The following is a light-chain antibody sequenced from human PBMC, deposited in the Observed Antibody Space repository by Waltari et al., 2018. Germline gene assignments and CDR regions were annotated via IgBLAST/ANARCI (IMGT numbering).Light chain of an antibody. Sequence: ESVLTQSPGTLSLSPGERATLSCRASKSISSYLAWYQQKPGQAPRLLIYGGSSRATGIPDRFSGSGSGTDFTLTISRLEPEDFAVYDCQQYGSSPLSFGGGTKVEI. CDR2: GGS. V-gene: IGKV3-20*01. J-gene: IGKJ4*01. CDR3: QQYGSSPLS. CDR1: KSISSY.